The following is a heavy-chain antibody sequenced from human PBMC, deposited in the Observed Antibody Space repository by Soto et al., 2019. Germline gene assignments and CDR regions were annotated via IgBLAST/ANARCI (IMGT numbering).Heavy chain of an antibody. D-gene: IGHD3-10*01. CDR3: AKEMVRGVIRDWSYYYYGMDV. CDR2: ISYDGSNK. V-gene: IGHV3-30*18. Sequence: GGSLRLSCAASGFTFSSYSMNWVRQAPGKGLEWVSVISYDGSNKYYADSVKGRFTISRDNSKNTLYLQMNSLRAEDTAVYYCAKEMVRGVIRDWSYYYYGMDVWGQGTTVTVSS. J-gene: IGHJ6*02. CDR1: GFTFSSYS.